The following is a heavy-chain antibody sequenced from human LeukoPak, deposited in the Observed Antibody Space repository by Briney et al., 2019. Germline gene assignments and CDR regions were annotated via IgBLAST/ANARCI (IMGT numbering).Heavy chain of an antibody. CDR3: TRVAQSGPTGWFDP. CDR2: ISSTGSYI. J-gene: IGHJ5*02. CDR1: GFNLNSYM. Sequence: PGGSLRLSCAASGFNLNSYMLNWVRQAPGKGLEWVSSISSTGSYIYYADSVKGRFTISRDNPGNVVYLQMDSLRAEDTAVYYCTRVAQSGPTGWFDPWGQGTLVTVSS. V-gene: IGHV3-21*01. D-gene: IGHD1-1*01.